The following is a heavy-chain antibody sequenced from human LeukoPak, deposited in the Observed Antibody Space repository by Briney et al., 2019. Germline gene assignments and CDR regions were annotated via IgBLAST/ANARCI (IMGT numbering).Heavy chain of an antibody. CDR2: INHSGST. CDR3: ARGTHYYGSGSYSYYYYGMDV. Sequence: SETLSLTCAVYGGSFSVYYWSWIRQPPGKGLEWIGEINHSGSTNYNLSLKSRVTISVDTSKNQSSLKLSSVTDADTAVYYCARGTHYYGSGSYSYYYYGMDVWGKGTTVTVSS. V-gene: IGHV4-34*01. CDR1: GGSFSVYY. D-gene: IGHD3-10*01. J-gene: IGHJ6*04.